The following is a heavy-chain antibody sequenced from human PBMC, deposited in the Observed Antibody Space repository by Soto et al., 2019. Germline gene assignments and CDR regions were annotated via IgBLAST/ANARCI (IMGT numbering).Heavy chain of an antibody. CDR3: ARVERGTATTVVDAFDI. CDR2: MSHSGGT. Sequence: QVQLQQWGARLLKPSETLSLTCAVYGGFVTSGSYYWSWIRQPPGKGLEWIGEMSHSGGTHFNPCLKSRVTISVDTSKNQFTLKMSSVTAADTALYYCARVERGTATTVVDAFDIWGPGTMVTVSS. V-gene: IGHV4-34*01. D-gene: IGHD1-1*01. CDR1: GGFVTSGSYY. J-gene: IGHJ3*02.